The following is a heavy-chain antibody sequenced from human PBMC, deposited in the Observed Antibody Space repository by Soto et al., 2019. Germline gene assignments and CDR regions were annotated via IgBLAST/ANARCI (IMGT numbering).Heavy chain of an antibody. CDR2: INHSGST. V-gene: IGHV4-34*01. CDR3: ARNRGGIVLMVYALDY. J-gene: IGHJ4*02. CDR1: GGSFSGYY. Sequence: QVQLQQWGAGLLKPSETLSLTCAVYGGSFSGYYWSWIRQPPGKGLEWIREINHSGSTNYNPSLKSRVTISVDTSKNQFSLKLSSVTAADTAVYYCARNRGGIVLMVYALDYWGQGTLVTVSS. D-gene: IGHD2-8*01.